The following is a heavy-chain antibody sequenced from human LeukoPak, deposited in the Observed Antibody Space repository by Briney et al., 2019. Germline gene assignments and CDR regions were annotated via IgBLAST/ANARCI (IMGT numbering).Heavy chain of an antibody. J-gene: IGHJ4*02. V-gene: IGHV3-7*01. CDR2: IKQDGSEK. D-gene: IGHD3-22*01. CDR1: GFTFSSYW. CDR3: ARDPEPYDSSGYNDY. Sequence: GGSLRLSCAASGFTFSSYWMSWVRQAPGKGREWVANIKQDGSEKYYVDSVKGRSTISRDNAKNSLYLQMNSLRAEDTAVYYCARDPEPYDSSGYNDYWGQGTLVTVSS.